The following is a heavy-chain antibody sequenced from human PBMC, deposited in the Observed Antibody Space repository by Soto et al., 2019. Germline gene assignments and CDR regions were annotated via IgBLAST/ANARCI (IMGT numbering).Heavy chain of an antibody. CDR1: GFTFTSYA. J-gene: IGHJ4*02. CDR2: IGGSGGNT. Sequence: GGSLRLSCAASGFTFTSYAMSWVRQAPGKGLEWVSAIGGSGGNTYYADSVKGRFTISRDNSKNTAYLQMNSLRAEDTAVYYCASLYGPNPVRFDDWGQGTLVTVSS. D-gene: IGHD4-17*01. CDR3: ASLYGPNPVRFDD. V-gene: IGHV3-23*01.